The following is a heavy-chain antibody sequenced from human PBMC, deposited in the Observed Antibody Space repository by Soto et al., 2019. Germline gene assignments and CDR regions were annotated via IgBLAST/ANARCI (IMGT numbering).Heavy chain of an antibody. D-gene: IGHD1-20*01. J-gene: IGHJ4*02. CDR2: ISSNGGST. CDR1: GFTFSSYA. Sequence: GGSLRLSCSASGFTFSSYAMNWVRQAPGKGLEYVSAISSNGGSTYYADSVKGRFTISRDNSKNPLYLQMSSLRAEDTAVYYCVKSIIVYSYKNPSFDYWGQGTLVTVSS. CDR3: VKSIIVYSYKNPSFDY. V-gene: IGHV3-64D*06.